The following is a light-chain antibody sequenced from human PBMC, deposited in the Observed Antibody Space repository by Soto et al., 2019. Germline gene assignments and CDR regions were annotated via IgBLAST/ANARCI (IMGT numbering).Light chain of an antibody. V-gene: IGLV2-11*01. CDR3: CSYAGTYIGYV. J-gene: IGLJ1*01. Sequence: QSALTQPRSVSGSPGQSVTISCTGTSSDVGGYNYVSWYQQYPGKAPKLIIYDVTKRPSGVPDRFSGSKSGNTASLRISGLQAEDEADYYCCSYAGTYIGYVFGSETKLTVL. CDR2: DVT. CDR1: SSDVGGYNY.